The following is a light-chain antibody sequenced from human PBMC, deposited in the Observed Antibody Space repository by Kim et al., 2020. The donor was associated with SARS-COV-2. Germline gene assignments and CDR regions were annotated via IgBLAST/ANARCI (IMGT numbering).Light chain of an antibody. Sequence: EIVLTQSPGVLSLSPGERATLSCRASQSVSSDYFGWYQQNPGQAPRLLIYGASSRATGIPDRFSGSGSGTDFTLTISRLEPEDFAVYYCQQYGTLPRTFGQGTKVDIK. J-gene: IGKJ1*01. CDR2: GAS. V-gene: IGKV3-20*01. CDR3: QQYGTLPRT. CDR1: QSVSSDY.